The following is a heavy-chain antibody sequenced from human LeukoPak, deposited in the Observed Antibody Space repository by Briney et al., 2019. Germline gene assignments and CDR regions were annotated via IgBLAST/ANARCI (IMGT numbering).Heavy chain of an antibody. CDR3: ARAGPYQLPHRPVDY. J-gene: IGHJ4*02. CDR2: INQDGSGE. Sequence: PGGSLRLSCAASGFTFSSYWMSWVRQAPGKRLEWVANINQDGSGEYYVDSVKGRFTISRDNAKNSLYLQMNSLRAEDTAVYYCARAGPYQLPHRPVDYWGQGTLVTVSS. D-gene: IGHD2-2*01. CDR1: GFTFSSYW. V-gene: IGHV3-7*01.